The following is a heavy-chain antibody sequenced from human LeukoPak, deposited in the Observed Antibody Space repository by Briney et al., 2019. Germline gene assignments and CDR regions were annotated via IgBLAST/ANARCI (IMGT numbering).Heavy chain of an antibody. CDR1: GFTSSDYY. J-gene: IGHJ5*02. Sequence: GSLRLSCAASGFTSSDYYMSWIRQAPGKGLEWISYISGSGSSTYFADSVKGRFTISRDNAKNSLSLQMNSLRAEDTAVYYCARGTGFFDPWGQGTLVTVSS. CDR3: ARGTGFFDP. D-gene: IGHD1-1*01. V-gene: IGHV3-11*04. CDR2: ISGSGSST.